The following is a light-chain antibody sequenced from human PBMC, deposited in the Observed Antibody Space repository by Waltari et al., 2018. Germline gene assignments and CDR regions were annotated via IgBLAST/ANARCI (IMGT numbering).Light chain of an antibody. CDR2: GGS. V-gene: IGKV2-40*01. CDR3: VQAIAFPLT. CDR1: QSLLHSNGNTY. J-gene: IGKJ4*01. Sequence: DIVMTQTPLSLPITPGEPASISCRSSQSLLHSNGNTYLHWYLQKPGQSPQLLIYGGSNRASGVPDRFSGCGSGTDFTLKISKVEAEDVGVYYCVQAIAFPLTFGGGTKVEIK.